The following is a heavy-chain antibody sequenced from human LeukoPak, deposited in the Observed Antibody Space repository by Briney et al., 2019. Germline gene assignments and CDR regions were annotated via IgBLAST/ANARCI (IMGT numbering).Heavy chain of an antibody. CDR2: IYYSGST. CDR1: GGSISSSSYY. Sequence: PSETLSLTCTVSGGSISSSSYYWGWIRQPPGKGLEWIGSIYYSGSTYYNPSLKSRVTISVDTSKNQFSLKLSSVTAADTAVYYCARDAPGSSWYELHYMDVWGKGTTVTVSS. CDR3: ARDAPGSSWYELHYMDV. D-gene: IGHD6-13*01. V-gene: IGHV4-39*07. J-gene: IGHJ6*03.